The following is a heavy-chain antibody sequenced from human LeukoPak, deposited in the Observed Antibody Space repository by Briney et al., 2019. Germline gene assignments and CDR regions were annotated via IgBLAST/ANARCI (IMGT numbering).Heavy chain of an antibody. CDR3: VKELDNHYSQTLFDS. CDR1: GFTFSRYA. D-gene: IGHD1-14*01. CDR2: ISNNGGST. J-gene: IGHJ4*02. V-gene: IGHV3-64D*06. Sequence: PGGSLRLSCSASGFTFSRYAMHWVRQAPGKGLEYVSAISNNGGSTYYADSVKGRFTISRDNSKNTLYLQMSSLRTADTAVYSCVKELDNHYSQTLFDSWGQGTLVTVSS.